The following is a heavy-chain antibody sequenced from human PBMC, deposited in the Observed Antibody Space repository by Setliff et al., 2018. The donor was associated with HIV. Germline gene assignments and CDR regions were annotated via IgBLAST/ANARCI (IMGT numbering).Heavy chain of an antibody. CDR1: GVSINSGDYF. CDR2: ISYRGTT. J-gene: IGHJ4*02. V-gene: IGHV4-31*03. CDR3: ARLQKLDDIYHLDD. Sequence: SETLSLTCTVSGVSINSGDYFWSWIRQHPGKGLEWIGYISYRGTTYYNPSFKSRVTMSMDTSKNQVSLKLTSVTAADTAVHFCARLQKLDDIYHLDDWGQGTLVTVSS. D-gene: IGHD4-4*01.